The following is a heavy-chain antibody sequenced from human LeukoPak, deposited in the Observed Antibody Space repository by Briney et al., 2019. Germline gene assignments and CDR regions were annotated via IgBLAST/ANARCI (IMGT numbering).Heavy chain of an antibody. CDR2: LNPASDNT. J-gene: IGHJ4*02. CDR1: GYTFSDYN. D-gene: IGHD1-26*01. V-gene: IGHV1-8*03. Sequence: ASVKVSCKASGYTFSDYNINWVRQATGQGLEWMGWLNPASDNTGYAQKFQGRVTITGDTSISTAYMELSSLRSEDTAVYYCARDSLSGSQDYWGPGTLVTVSS. CDR3: ARDSLSGSQDY.